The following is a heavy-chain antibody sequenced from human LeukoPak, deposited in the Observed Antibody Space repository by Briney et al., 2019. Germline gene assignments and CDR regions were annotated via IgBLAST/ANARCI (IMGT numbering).Heavy chain of an antibody. CDR3: AKDLGMVRGVSYFDY. D-gene: IGHD3-10*01. CDR2: ISGSGGST. CDR1: GFTFSSYA. V-gene: IGHV3-23*01. Sequence: GGSLRLSCAASGFTFSSYAMSWVRQAPGKGLEWVSAISGSGGSTYYADSVKGRFTISRDNSKNTLYPQMNSLRAEDTAVYYCAKDLGMVRGVSYFDYWGQGTLVTVSS. J-gene: IGHJ4*02.